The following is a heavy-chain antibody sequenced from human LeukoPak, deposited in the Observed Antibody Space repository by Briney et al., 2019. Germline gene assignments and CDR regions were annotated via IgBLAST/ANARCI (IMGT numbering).Heavy chain of an antibody. Sequence: ASVKVSCKASGYTFTGYYMHWVRQAPGQGLEWMGWINPNSGGTNYAQKFQGRVTMTRDTSISTAYMELSRLRSDDTAAYYCARQPDYYYYYMGVWGKGTTVTVSS. CDR1: GYTFTGYY. V-gene: IGHV1-2*02. CDR2: INPNSGGT. J-gene: IGHJ6*03. D-gene: IGHD1-14*01. CDR3: ARQPDYYYYYMGV.